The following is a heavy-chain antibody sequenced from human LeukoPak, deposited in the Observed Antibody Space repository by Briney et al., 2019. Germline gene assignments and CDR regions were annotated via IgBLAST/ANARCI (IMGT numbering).Heavy chain of an antibody. V-gene: IGHV4-31*03. CDR2: IYYSGST. Sequence: SETLSLTCTVSGGSISSGGYYWSWIRQHPGKGLEWIGYIYYSGSTYYNPSLKSRVTISVDTSKNQFSLKLSSVTAADTAVYYCARLCDPYDSSGYYYEYYFDYWSQGTLVAVSS. D-gene: IGHD3-22*01. CDR1: GGSISSGGYY. J-gene: IGHJ4*02. CDR3: ARLCDPYDSSGYYYEYYFDY.